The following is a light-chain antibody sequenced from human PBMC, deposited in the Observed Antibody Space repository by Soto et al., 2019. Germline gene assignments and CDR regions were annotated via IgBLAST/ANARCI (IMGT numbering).Light chain of an antibody. J-gene: IGKJ3*01. CDR3: QTSYSTLYT. CDR2: AAS. CDR1: QDISSY. Sequence: DIQMTQSPSSLSASVGDSVTITCRASQDISSYLNWYQHKPGRAPKLLIYAASTLHSGVPSRFSGSESGTDFNLTFSSLQHEDFATYYCQTSYSTLYTFGPGTKVDFK. V-gene: IGKV1-39*01.